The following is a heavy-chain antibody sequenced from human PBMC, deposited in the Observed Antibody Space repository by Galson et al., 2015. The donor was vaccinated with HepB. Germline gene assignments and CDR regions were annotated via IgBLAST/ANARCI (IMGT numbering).Heavy chain of an antibody. CDR2: IYSGGST. Sequence: SLRLSCAAPGFTVSSNYMSWVRQAPGKGLEWVSVIYSGGSTYYADSVKGRFTISRDNSKNTLYLQMNSLRAEDTAVYYCARAGGVVVPAAIWYYGMDVWGQGTTVTVSS. D-gene: IGHD2-2*01. J-gene: IGHJ6*02. CDR3: ARAGGVVVPAAIWYYGMDV. V-gene: IGHV3-53*01. CDR1: GFTVSSNY.